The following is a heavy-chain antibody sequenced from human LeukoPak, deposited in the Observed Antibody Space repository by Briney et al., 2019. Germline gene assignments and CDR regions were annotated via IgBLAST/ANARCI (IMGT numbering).Heavy chain of an antibody. J-gene: IGHJ3*02. CDR1: GFTFSSYG. D-gene: IGHD5-18*01. Sequence: PGGSLRLSCVASGFTFSSYGIHWARQAPGKGLEWVAVIWYDGSNKYYADSVKGRFTISRDNSKNTLYLQMNSLRAEDTAVYYCARDKVQLWSLDAFDIWGQGTMVTVSS. CDR2: IWYDGSNK. V-gene: IGHV3-33*01. CDR3: ARDKVQLWSLDAFDI.